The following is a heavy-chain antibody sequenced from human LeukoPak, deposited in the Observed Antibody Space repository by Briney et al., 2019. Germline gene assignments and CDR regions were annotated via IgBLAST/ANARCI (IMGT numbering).Heavy chain of an antibody. D-gene: IGHD3-10*01. CDR2: IHSDGITT. Sequence: PGGALRLSCAASGFTFSIFPTHSGRQAPGKGLVWVSTIHSDGITTTYADSVKGRFTISREDAQNTLYLQMSSLRAEDTAVYYCARDFGSGSGGGFDYWGQGALVTVAS. CDR1: GFTFSIFP. CDR3: ARDFGSGSGGGFDY. V-gene: IGHV3-74*01. J-gene: IGHJ4*02.